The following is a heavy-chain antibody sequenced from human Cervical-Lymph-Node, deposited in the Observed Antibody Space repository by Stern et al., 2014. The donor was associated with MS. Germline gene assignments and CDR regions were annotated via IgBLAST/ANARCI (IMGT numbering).Heavy chain of an antibody. Sequence: QVQLQESGPGLVKPSETLSLTCTVSGGSISSSHWSWIRQPPGKGLERIGYIYYSGTTSYNPSLKSRVTFSVDTSKNQFSLRLSSVTAADTAVYYCASTYNWNNYRYFDPWGQGTLVTVSS. CDR2: IYYSGTT. V-gene: IGHV4-59*01. D-gene: IGHD1/OR15-1a*01. J-gene: IGHJ5*02. CDR3: ASTYNWNNYRYFDP. CDR1: GGSISSSH.